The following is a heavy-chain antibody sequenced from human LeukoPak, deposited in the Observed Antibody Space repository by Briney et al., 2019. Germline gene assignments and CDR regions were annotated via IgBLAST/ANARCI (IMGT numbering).Heavy chain of an antibody. CDR2: IDPNSGGT. D-gene: IGHD6-19*01. V-gene: IGHV1-2*02. CDR3: ARAVADYYYYYMDV. J-gene: IGHJ6*03. Sequence: ASLKVSCKASGYTFTGYYIHWVRQAPGQGLEWMGWIDPNSGGTNYAQRFQGRVTMTRDTSINTAYMELSRLRSDDTAVYYCARAVADYYYYYMDVWAKGTTVTVSS. CDR1: GYTFTGYY.